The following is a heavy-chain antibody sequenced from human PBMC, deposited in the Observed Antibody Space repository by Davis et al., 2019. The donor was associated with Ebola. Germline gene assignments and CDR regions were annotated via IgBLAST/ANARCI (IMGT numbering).Heavy chain of an antibody. D-gene: IGHD6-6*01. CDR1: GFSFSGYY. Sequence: SESLSLTCAAYGFSFSGYYWRWIRHPPGKGLDWIGEINHSGSTNYNPSLKSRVTISVDTSKNQFSLKLSSVTAADTSVYYCARFGVQRIAALYYYYGMDVWGQGTTVTVSS. J-gene: IGHJ6*02. CDR2: INHSGST. V-gene: IGHV4-34*01. CDR3: ARFGVQRIAALYYYYGMDV.